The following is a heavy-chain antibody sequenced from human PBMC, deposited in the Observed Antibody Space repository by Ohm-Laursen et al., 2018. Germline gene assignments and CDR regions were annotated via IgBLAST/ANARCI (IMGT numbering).Heavy chain of an antibody. V-gene: IGHV4-59*01. CDR3: ARYTAPYYYYGMDV. D-gene: IGHD1-1*01. CDR1: GGSISSYY. J-gene: IGHJ6*02. CDR2: IFYSGRT. Sequence: SETLSLTCTVSGGSISSYYWSWIRQPPGEGLEWIGYIFYSGRTNYNPSLKSRVTISVDTSKNQFSLRLSSVTAADTAVYYCARYTAPYYYYGMDVWGQGTTVTVSS.